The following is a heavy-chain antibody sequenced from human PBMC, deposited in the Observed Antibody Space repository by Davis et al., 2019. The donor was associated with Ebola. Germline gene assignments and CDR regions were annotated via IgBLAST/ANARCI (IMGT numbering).Heavy chain of an antibody. D-gene: IGHD4-17*01. CDR1: GYTFTSYD. V-gene: IGHV1-8*01. CDR2: MNPNSGNT. J-gene: IGHJ6*02. Sequence: ASVKASCKASGYTFTSYDINWVRQATGQGLEWLGWMNPNSGNTGYAQKFQGRVTMTRNTSISTAYMELSSLRSEDTAVYYCARGYGDYYYYGMDVWGQGTTVTVSS. CDR3: ARGYGDYYYYGMDV.